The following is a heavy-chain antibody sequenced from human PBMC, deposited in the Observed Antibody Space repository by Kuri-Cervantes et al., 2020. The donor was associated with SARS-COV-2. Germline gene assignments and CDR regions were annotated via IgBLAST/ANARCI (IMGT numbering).Heavy chain of an antibody. V-gene: IGHV1-18*04. D-gene: IGHD2-15*01. CDR2: ISAXXGNT. CDR1: GYXFXSYG. Sequence: ASVKVSXKASGYXFXSYGISWVRQAPGQGLEWMGWISAXXGNTNYAQKXQGRVTMTTDTSASTAYMELRSLRSXDTAVXXCARESGSXGWYGFDYWGQGTTVTVSS. CDR3: ARESGSXGWYGFDY. J-gene: IGHJ4*03.